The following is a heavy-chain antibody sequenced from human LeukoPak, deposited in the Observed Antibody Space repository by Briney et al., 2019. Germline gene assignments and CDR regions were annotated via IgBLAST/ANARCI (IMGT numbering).Heavy chain of an antibody. CDR1: GGSISSYY. CDR3: ARDGYSSSWYNWFDP. D-gene: IGHD6-13*01. CDR2: IYYSGST. J-gene: IGHJ5*02. Sequence: SETLSLTCTVSGGSISSYYWSWIRQPPGKGLEWIGYIYYSGSTNYNPSLKSRVTISVDTSKNQFSLKLSSVTAADTAVYYCARDGYSSSWYNWFDPWGQRTLVTVSS. V-gene: IGHV4-59*01.